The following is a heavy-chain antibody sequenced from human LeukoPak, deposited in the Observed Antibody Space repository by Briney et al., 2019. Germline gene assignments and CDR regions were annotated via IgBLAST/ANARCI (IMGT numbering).Heavy chain of an antibody. CDR1: GGSISSYF. CDR3: ARDESIAVAGRAFDY. CDR2: IYSSGST. Sequence: SETLSLTCTVSGGSISSYFWSWIRQPAGKGLEWIGRIYSSGSTNYNPSLKSRVTISVDTSKNQFSLKLSSVTAADTAVYYCARDESIAVAGRAFDYWGQGTLVTVSS. V-gene: IGHV4-4*07. J-gene: IGHJ4*02. D-gene: IGHD6-19*01.